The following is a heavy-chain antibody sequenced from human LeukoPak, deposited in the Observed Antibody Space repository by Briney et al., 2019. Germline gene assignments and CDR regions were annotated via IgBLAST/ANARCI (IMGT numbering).Heavy chain of an antibody. CDR1: GGSISSYY. CDR3: ARSQQLVHFWFDP. Sequence: KPSETLSLTCTVSGGSISSYYWSWIRQPPGKGLEWIGYIYYSGSTNYNPSLKSRVTISVDTSKNQFSLKLSSVTAADTAVYYCARSQQLVHFWFDPWGQGTLVTVSS. J-gene: IGHJ5*02. V-gene: IGHV4-59*08. CDR2: IYYSGST. D-gene: IGHD6-13*01.